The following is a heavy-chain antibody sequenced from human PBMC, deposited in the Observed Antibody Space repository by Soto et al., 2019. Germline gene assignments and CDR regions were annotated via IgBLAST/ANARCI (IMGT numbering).Heavy chain of an antibody. V-gene: IGHV3-33*01. CDR1: GFTFSIYG. CDR3: ARDNHLGECSGGSCYGLDS. D-gene: IGHD2-15*01. Sequence: QVQLVESGGGVVQPGRSLRLSCAASGFTFSIYGMHWVRQAPGKGLEWVAIAWFDGSIEYYADSVKGRFTISRDNSKNTLYLQMNSLRAEDTAVYYCARDNHLGECSGGSCYGLDSWGQGTLVTVSS. J-gene: IGHJ5*01. CDR2: AWFDGSIE.